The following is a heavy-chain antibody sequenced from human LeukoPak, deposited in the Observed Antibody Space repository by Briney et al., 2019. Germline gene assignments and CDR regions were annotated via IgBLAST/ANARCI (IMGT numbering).Heavy chain of an antibody. D-gene: IGHD6-13*01. J-gene: IGHJ4*02. CDR3: ARAAGIARWLASY. CDR1: GGSISSSSYY. CDR2: IYYSGST. V-gene: IGHV4-39*07. Sequence: PSETLSLTCTVSGGSISSSSYYWGWIRQPPGKGLEWIGSIYYSGSTYYNPSLKSRVTISVDTSKNQFSLKLCSVTAADTAVYYCARAAGIARWLASYWGQGTLVTVSS.